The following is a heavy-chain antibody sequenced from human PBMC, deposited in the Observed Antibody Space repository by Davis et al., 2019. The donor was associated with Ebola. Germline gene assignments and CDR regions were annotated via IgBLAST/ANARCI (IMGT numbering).Heavy chain of an antibody. D-gene: IGHD2-2*01. CDR3: ARQGYCNSTSCNNWFDP. CDR2: IYPGDSDT. CDR1: GYTFTRYW. J-gene: IGHJ5*02. V-gene: IGHV5-51*01. Sequence: GGSLRLSCKASGYTFTRYWIGWVRQVPGRGLEWMGIIYPGDSDTIYSPSFQGHVTISADKSISTAYLQWSSLKASDTAMYYCARQGYCNSTSCNNWFDPWGQGTLVTVSS.